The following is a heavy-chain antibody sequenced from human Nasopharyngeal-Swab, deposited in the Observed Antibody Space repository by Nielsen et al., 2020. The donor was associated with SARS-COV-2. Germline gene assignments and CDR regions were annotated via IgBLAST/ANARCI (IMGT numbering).Heavy chain of an antibody. CDR1: GGSFSGYY. CDR3: ASWVFDY. D-gene: IGHD3-16*01. Sequence: SETLSLTCAVYGGSFSGYYWSWIRQPPGKGLEWIGEINHSGSTNFNPSLKSRVTISVDTSKNQFSLELSSVTAADTAVYYCASWVFDYWGQGTLVTVSS. CDR2: INHSGST. V-gene: IGHV4-34*01. J-gene: IGHJ4*02.